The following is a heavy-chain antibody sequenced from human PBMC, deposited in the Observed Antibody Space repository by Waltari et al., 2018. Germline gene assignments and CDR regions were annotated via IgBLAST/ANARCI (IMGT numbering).Heavy chain of an antibody. J-gene: IGHJ5*02. CDR3: ARDRLGGWFTFDP. V-gene: IGHV3-48*01. D-gene: IGHD6-19*01. CDR1: GFTFSTYT. Sequence: EVQLVASGGALVQPGWSLRLSCAASGFTFSTYTMNWVRQAPGKGLEWISYISTRSTTIYYADSVKGRFTISRDNAKNSLYLQMNSLRAEDTAVYYCARDRLGGWFTFDPWGQGTLVTVSS. CDR2: ISTRSTTI.